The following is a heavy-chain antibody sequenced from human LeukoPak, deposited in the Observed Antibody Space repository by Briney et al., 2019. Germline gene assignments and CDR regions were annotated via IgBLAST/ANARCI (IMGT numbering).Heavy chain of an antibody. CDR2: ISYSGSP. J-gene: IGHJ4*02. V-gene: IGHV4-39*07. CDR1: GGSISSTNYY. D-gene: IGHD3-22*01. Sequence: SETLSLTCTVSGGSISSTNYYWGWIRQPPGKGLEWTGSISYSGSPYYSPSLKSRVTTSVDTSKNQFSLKLSSVTAADTAVYYCAITPGPYDSSRNYYPFDYWGQGTLVTVSS. CDR3: AITPGPYDSSRNYYPFDY.